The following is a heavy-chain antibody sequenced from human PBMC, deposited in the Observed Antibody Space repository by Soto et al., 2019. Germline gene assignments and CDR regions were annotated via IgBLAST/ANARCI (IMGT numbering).Heavy chain of an antibody. CDR2: LAWDGGSI. CDR1: GFTFDAYP. CDR3: VRDDAFDL. J-gene: IGHJ3*01. Sequence: EVQLVESGGGLVQPGRSLRLSCAASGFTFDAYPMHWVRQAPGKGLEWVAGLAWDGGSIEYVDSVEGRFTISRDNAKNSLYLQMSSLRDEDTALYYGVRDDAFDLWGQGTQVTVSS. V-gene: IGHV3-9*01.